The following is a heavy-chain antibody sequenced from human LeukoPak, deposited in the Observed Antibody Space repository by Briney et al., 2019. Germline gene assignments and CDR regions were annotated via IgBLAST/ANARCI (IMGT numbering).Heavy chain of an antibody. J-gene: IGHJ2*01. Sequence: GESLKISCKGSGYTFTNYWIGWVRQMPGKGLEWMGRIDPSDSYINYSPSFQGHVTISADKSNSTAYLQWSTLKASDTAMYYCARRGMGYSGYDGYWYFDLWGRGTLVTVSP. D-gene: IGHD5-12*01. CDR1: GYTFTNYW. CDR3: ARRGMGYSGYDGYWYFDL. CDR2: IDPSDSYI. V-gene: IGHV5-10-1*01.